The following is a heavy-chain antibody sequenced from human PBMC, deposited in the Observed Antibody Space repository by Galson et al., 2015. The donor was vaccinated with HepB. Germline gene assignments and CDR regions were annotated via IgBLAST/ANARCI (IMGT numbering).Heavy chain of an antibody. Sequence: SLRLSCAASGFSINVYSMNWVRQAPGKGLEWISDISSSGQTIHYADSVEGRFTVSRDNGKNSVFLQMNSLRDEDTAVYYCVREFHGNEGRAHWGQGTLVAVSS. V-gene: IGHV3-48*02. CDR2: ISSSGQTI. CDR1: GFSINVYS. J-gene: IGHJ4*02. CDR3: VREFHGNEGRAH. D-gene: IGHD1-1*01.